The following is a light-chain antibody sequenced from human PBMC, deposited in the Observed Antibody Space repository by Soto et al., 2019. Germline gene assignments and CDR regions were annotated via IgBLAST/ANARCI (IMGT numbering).Light chain of an antibody. J-gene: IGKJ3*01. CDR3: QYCDYLPL. Sequence: DIQMTQSPSSLSASVGDRVTITCQASHDISNSLNWYQHKPGKAPKLLIYGASNLEAGVPSRFSGSGSGTYFTFTISSLQPEDIATYYCQYCDYLPLFGPGTTVDLK. CDR2: GAS. CDR1: HDISNS. V-gene: IGKV1-33*01.